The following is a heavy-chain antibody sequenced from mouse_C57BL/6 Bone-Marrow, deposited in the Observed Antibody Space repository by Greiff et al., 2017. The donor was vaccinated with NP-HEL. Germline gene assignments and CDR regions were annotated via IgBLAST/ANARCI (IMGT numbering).Heavy chain of an antibody. J-gene: IGHJ1*03. CDR3: ARDYGNFYWYFDV. V-gene: IGHV1-18*01. CDR1: GYTFTDYN. Sequence: VHVKQSGPELVKPGASVKIPCKASGYTFTDYNMDWVKQSHGKSLEWIGDINPNNGGTIYNQKFKGKATLTVDKSSSTAYMELRSLTSEDTAVYYCARDYGNFYWYFDVWGTGTTVTVSS. CDR2: INPNNGGT. D-gene: IGHD2-1*01.